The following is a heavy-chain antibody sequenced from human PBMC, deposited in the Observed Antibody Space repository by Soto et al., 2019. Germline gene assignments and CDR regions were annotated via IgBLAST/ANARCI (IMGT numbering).Heavy chain of an antibody. CDR3: ARAKDYYDSSGYWPSFDY. D-gene: IGHD3-22*01. J-gene: IGHJ4*02. V-gene: IGHV1-69*06. CDR1: GGTFSSYA. Sequence: SVKVSCKASGGTFSSYAISGVRQAPGQGLEWMGGIIPIFGTANYAQKFQGRVTITADKSTSTAYMELSSLRSEDTAVYYCARAKDYYDSSGYWPSFDYWGQGTLVTVSS. CDR2: IIPIFGTA.